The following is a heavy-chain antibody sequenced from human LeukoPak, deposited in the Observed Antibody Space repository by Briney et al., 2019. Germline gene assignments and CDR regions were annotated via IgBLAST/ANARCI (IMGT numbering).Heavy chain of an antibody. V-gene: IGHV5-51*01. CDR3: AIPPGYCGNDCSFDH. Sequence: RGESLKISCEGSGYSFSNYWIGWVRQMPGKGLEWMGIIYPGDYETRYSPSFQGLVTISVDKSISTAYLQRSSLKASDTAMYYCAIPPGYCGNDCSFDHWGQGTLVTVSS. CDR2: IYPGDYET. D-gene: IGHD2-21*02. CDR1: GYSFSNYW. J-gene: IGHJ4*02.